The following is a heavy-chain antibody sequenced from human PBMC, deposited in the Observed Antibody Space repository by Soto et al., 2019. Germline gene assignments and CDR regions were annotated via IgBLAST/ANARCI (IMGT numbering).Heavy chain of an antibody. D-gene: IGHD4-17*01. J-gene: IGHJ4*02. CDR3: ATHPPYGPLDH. CDR1: GGSISSSRNH. CDR2: IYYSENT. V-gene: IGHV4-39*01. Sequence: LSLPCTXSGGSISSSRNHWGWIRQPPGKGLEWIGNIYYSENTYYNPSLKSRVTISVDTSKNQFSLRLTSVTAADTAVYYCATHPPYGPLDHWGQGTLVTVSS.